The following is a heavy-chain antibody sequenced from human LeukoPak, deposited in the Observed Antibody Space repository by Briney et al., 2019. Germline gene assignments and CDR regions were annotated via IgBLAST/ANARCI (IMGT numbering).Heavy chain of an antibody. J-gene: IGHJ4*02. CDR1: GGSISSYF. Sequence: SETLSLTCTVSGGSISSYFWSWIRQPPGKGLQWIGYIYYSGSTIYNPSLKSRVTISVDTSKNQFSLKLSSVTAADTAVYYCARDQYYYDSSGYLTFDYWGQGTLVTVSS. CDR2: IYYSGST. V-gene: IGHV4-59*12. D-gene: IGHD3-22*01. CDR3: ARDQYYYDSSGYLTFDY.